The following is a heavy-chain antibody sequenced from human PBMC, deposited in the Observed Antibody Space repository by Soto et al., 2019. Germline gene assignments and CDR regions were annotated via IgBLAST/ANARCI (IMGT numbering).Heavy chain of an antibody. Sequence: PSETLSLTCAVYGGSFSGYYWSWIRQPPGKGLEWIGEINHSGSTNYNPSLKSRVTISVDTSKNQFSLKLSSVTAADTAVYYFARAADIVVVVAAPPFFDYWGQGTLVTVSS. D-gene: IGHD2-15*01. V-gene: IGHV4-34*01. J-gene: IGHJ4*02. CDR2: INHSGST. CDR1: GGSFSGYY. CDR3: ARAADIVVVVAAPPFFDY.